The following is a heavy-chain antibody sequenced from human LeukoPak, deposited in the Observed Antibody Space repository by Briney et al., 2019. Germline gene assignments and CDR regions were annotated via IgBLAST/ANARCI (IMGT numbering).Heavy chain of an antibody. J-gene: IGHJ3*02. CDR2: ISSSSSYI. D-gene: IGHD6-19*01. CDR3: ARGRQWLVPGAFDI. CDR1: GFTFSSYS. V-gene: IGHV3-21*01. Sequence: GGSLRLSCAASGFTFSSYSMNWVRQAPGKGLEWVSSISSSSSYIYYADSVKGRFTISRDNAKNSLYLQMNSLRAEDTAVYYCARGRQWLVPGAFDIWGQGTMVTVSS.